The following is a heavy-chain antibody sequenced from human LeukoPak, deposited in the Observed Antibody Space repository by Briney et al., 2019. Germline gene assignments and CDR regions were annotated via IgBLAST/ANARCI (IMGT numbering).Heavy chain of an antibody. V-gene: IGHV3-21*01. CDR1: GFTFGSYS. J-gene: IGHJ4*02. CDR3: ARDRGGKIAARVDY. D-gene: IGHD6-6*01. Sequence: PGGSLRLSCAASGFTFGSYSMNWVRQAPGKGLEWVSSISSSSSYIYYADSVKGRFTISRDNAKNSLYLQMNSLRAEDTAVYYCARDRGGKIAARVDYWGQGTLVTVSS. CDR2: ISSSSSYI.